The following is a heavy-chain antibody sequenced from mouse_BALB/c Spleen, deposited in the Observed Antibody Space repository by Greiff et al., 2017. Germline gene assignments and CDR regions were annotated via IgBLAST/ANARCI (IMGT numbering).Heavy chain of an antibody. Sequence: QVQLQQSGAELVRPGSSVKISCKASGYAFSSYWMNWVKQRPGQGLEWIGQIYPGDGDTNYNGKFKGKATLTADKSSSTAYMQLSSLTSEDSAVYFCARSESYSYAMDYWGQGTSVTVSS. V-gene: IGHV1-80*01. CDR3: ARSESYSYAMDY. D-gene: IGHD2-12*01. CDR2: IYPGDGDT. J-gene: IGHJ4*01. CDR1: GYAFSSYW.